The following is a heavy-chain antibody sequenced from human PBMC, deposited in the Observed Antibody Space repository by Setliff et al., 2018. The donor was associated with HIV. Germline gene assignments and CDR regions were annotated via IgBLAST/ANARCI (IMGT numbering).Heavy chain of an antibody. CDR3: ARGHCSGTNCYGVDYYGMYV. Sequence: SETLSLTCNVPGGSISGYYWSWVRQPPGKGLEWIGYIYYSGSTNYNPSLRRRVTISAETSKNQVSLRLRSVTAADTAVHYCARGHCSGTNCYGVDYYGMYVWGQGTTVTVSS. D-gene: IGHD2-2*01. CDR2: IYYSGST. V-gene: IGHV4-59*01. CDR1: GGSISGYY. J-gene: IGHJ6*02.